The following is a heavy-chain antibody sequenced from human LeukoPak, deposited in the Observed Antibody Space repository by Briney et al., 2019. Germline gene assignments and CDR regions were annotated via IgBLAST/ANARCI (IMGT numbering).Heavy chain of an antibody. V-gene: IGHV3-7*01. CDR3: ARERVTTTSFDY. J-gene: IGHJ4*02. CDR2: LKQDGSEK. Sequence: PEGSLRLSCAASGFTFTNYWMNWVRQAPGKGLEWVANLKQDGSEKNYVDSVKGRFTISRDNAKNSLYLQMNSLRVEDTAVYYCARERVTTTSFDYWGQGVLVTVSS. CDR1: GFTFTNYW. D-gene: IGHD2/OR15-2a*01.